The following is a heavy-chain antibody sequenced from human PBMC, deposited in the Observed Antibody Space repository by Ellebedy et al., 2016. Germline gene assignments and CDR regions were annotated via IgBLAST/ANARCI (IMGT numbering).Heavy chain of an antibody. J-gene: IGHJ3*02. D-gene: IGHD3-16*01. CDR1: GFSFSNYR. CDR3: VRDFPSTVDYGHDFDI. Sequence: GESLKISXVASGFSFSNYRMNWVRHVPGKGLEWLSYISSWSGNAIYYGDSVKGRFTISRDNAKNSLYLQMNSLRVEDTAVYYCVRDFPSTVDYGHDFDIWGQGTMVTVSS. V-gene: IGHV3-48*04. CDR2: ISSWSGNAI.